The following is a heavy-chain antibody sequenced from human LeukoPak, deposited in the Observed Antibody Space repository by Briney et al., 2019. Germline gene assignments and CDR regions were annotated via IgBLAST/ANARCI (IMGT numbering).Heavy chain of an antibody. CDR1: GYTFTSYG. D-gene: IGHD3-3*01. CDR2: ISAYNGNT. CDR3: ARDWSPYYDFWSGYYGNNWFDP. V-gene: IGHV1-18*01. J-gene: IGHJ5*02. Sequence: ASVKVSCKASGYTFTSYGISWVRQAPGQGLEWMGWISAYNGNTNYAQELQGRVTMTTDTSTSTAYMELRSLRSDDTAVYYCARDWSPYYDFWSGYYGNNWFDPWGQGTLVTVSS.